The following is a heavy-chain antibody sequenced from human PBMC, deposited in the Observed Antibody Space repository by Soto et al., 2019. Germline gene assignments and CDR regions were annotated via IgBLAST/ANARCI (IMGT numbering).Heavy chain of an antibody. CDR2: IYPGDHET. J-gene: IGHJ4*02. V-gene: IGHV5-51*01. CDR1: GYTFSNFW. D-gene: IGHD6-13*01. CDR3: ARSPRSSPYFDF. Sequence: LGESLKISCHCSGYTFSNFWIGWVRQLPGQGLEWMGIIYPGDHETRYSPSFLGKVTISAETSINTAYLQWSSLEASDSAFYFCARSPRSSPYFDFWGQGALVTVSS.